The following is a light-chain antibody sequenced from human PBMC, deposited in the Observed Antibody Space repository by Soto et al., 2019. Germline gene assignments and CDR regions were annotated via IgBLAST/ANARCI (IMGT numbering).Light chain of an antibody. CDR2: GVS. CDR1: QSVRSN. J-gene: IGKJ1*01. Sequence: EIVMTQSPATLSVSPGERATGSCRASQSVRSNLAWYQQKPGQAPRLLIYGVSTRATGIPARFSGSGSETEFTLTISSLQSEDFAVYYCQQYNNWPPWTFGQGTNVEVK. V-gene: IGKV3-15*01. CDR3: QQYNNWPPWT.